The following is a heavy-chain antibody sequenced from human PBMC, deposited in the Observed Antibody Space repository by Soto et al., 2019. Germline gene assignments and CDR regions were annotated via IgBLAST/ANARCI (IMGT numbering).Heavy chain of an antibody. V-gene: IGHV3-9*01. CDR3: AKALSGYTYGPFDY. CDR2: INWNSGSI. CDR1: EFTFDDYA. Sequence: RRHSCRASEFTFDDYARHWIRQSPGKGLEWVSGINWNSGSIGYADSVKGRFTISRDKAKNSLYLQMNSLRTEDTALYYCAKALSGYTYGPFDYWGQGTLVTV. D-gene: IGHD5-18*01. J-gene: IGHJ4*02.